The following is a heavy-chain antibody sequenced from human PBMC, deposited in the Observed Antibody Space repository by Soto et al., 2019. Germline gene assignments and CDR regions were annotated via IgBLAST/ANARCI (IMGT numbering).Heavy chain of an antibody. CDR3: ARTLYDSSGYHHFQH. CDR2: IWYDGSNK. V-gene: IGHV3-33*01. CDR1: GFTFSRYG. Sequence: LRLSCAASGFTFSRYGMHWVRQAPGKGLEWVAVIWYDGSNKYYAGSVKGRFTISRDNSKNTLYLRMNSLRAEDTAVYYCARTLYDSSGYHHFQHWGQGTLVTVSS. J-gene: IGHJ1*01. D-gene: IGHD3-22*01.